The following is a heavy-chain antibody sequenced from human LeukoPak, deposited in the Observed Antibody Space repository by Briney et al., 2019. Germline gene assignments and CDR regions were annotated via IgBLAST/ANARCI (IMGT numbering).Heavy chain of an antibody. CDR2: IYYSGST. Sequence: SQTLSLTCAVSGSSISSGGYYWSWIRQHPGKGLEWIGYIYYSGSTYYNPSLKSRVTISVDTSKNQFSLKLSSVTAADTAVYYCAREEPWQRLRVPYFDYWGQGTLVTVSS. J-gene: IGHJ4*02. D-gene: IGHD6-25*01. CDR3: AREEPWQRLRVPYFDY. V-gene: IGHV4-31*11. CDR1: GSSISSGGYY.